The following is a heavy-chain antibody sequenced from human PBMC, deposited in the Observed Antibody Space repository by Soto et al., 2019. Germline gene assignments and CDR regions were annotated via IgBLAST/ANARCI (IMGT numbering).Heavy chain of an antibody. CDR1: GYTFTSYG. D-gene: IGHD2-8*01. Sequence: QVQLVQSGAEVKKPGASVKVSCKASGYTFTSYGISWVRQAPGQGLEWMGWIRTYNGNTNDAQKFQGRVTMTTDTSTTTAYMELRSLRSDATAVYYCARGGKYWTNGVCSFDGMDVWGQGTTVTVSS. CDR2: IRTYNGNT. CDR3: ARGGKYWTNGVCSFDGMDV. V-gene: IGHV1-18*01. J-gene: IGHJ6*02.